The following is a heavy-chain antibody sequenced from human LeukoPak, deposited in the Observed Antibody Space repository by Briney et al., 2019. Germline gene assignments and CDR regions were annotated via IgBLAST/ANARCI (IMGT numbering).Heavy chain of an antibody. J-gene: IGHJ3*02. CDR3: ARDLVTFGGVIDHDAFDI. CDR2: IYYSGST. CDR1: GGSISSYY. Sequence: SEALSLTCTVSGGSISSYYWSWIRQPPGKGLEWIGYIYYSGSTNYNPSLKSRVTISVDTSKNQFSLKLSSVTAADTAVYYCARDLVTFGGVIDHDAFDIWGQGTMVTVSS. V-gene: IGHV4-59*01. D-gene: IGHD3-16*02.